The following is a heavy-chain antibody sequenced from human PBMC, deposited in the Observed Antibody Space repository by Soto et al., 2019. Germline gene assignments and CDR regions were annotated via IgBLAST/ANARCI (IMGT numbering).Heavy chain of an antibody. Sequence: QLQLQESGPGLVKPSETLSLTCTVSGGSISSSSYYWGWIRQPPGKGLEWIGSIYYSGSTYYNPSLKSRVTISVDTSKNQFSLKLSSVTAADTAVYYCARHRSGSDYDGMDVWGQGTTVTVSS. CDR3: ARHRSGSDYDGMDV. CDR1: GGSISSSSYY. J-gene: IGHJ6*02. D-gene: IGHD1-26*01. CDR2: IYYSGST. V-gene: IGHV4-39*01.